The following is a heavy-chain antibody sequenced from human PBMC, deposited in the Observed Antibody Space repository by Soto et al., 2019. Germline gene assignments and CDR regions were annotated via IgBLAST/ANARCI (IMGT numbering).Heavy chain of an antibody. Sequence: QITLKESGPTLVKPTQTLTLTCTLSGFSVTTSGVGVGWIRQPPGKALEWLALIYWDDDKRCSPSLKTRLTITKDTSKNQVVLTMTNIDPVDTATYYCAHRRNGGSTVDNKPYDFWGQGTLVTVSS. V-gene: IGHV2-5*02. CDR2: IYWDDDK. CDR3: AHRRNGGSTVDNKPYDF. CDR1: GFSVTTSGVG. D-gene: IGHD2-8*02. J-gene: IGHJ4*02.